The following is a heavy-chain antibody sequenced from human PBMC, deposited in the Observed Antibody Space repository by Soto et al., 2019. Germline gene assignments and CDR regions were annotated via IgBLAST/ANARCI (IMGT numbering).Heavy chain of an antibody. CDR2: IYYSGST. J-gene: IGHJ4*02. CDR1: GGSISSGGYY. D-gene: IGHD6-13*01. Sequence: QVQLQESGPGLVKPSQTLSLTCTVSGGSISSGGYYWSWIRQHPGKGLEWIGYIYYSGSTYYNPSLKSRVTISVNTSKNQFALKLCSVTAADTAVYYCARENVSMDEAAACDFDYWGQGTLVTVSS. V-gene: IGHV4-31*03. CDR3: ARENVSMDEAAACDFDY.